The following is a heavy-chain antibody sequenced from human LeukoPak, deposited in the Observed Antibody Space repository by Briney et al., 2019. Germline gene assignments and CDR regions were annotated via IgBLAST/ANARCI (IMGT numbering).Heavy chain of an antibody. CDR3: ARGMVAADGYFDY. CDR2: IYSGGST. V-gene: IGHV3-66*01. CDR1: GFTVSSNY. Sequence: GGSLRLSCAASGFTVSSNYMSWVRQAPGKGLEWVSVIYSGGSTYYADSVKGRFTISRDNSNNTLYLQMNSLRAEDTDVYYCARGMVAADGYFDYWGQGTLVTVSS. J-gene: IGHJ4*02. D-gene: IGHD6-13*01.